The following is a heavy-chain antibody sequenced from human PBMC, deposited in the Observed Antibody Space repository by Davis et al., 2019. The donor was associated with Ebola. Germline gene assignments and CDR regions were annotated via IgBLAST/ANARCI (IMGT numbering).Heavy chain of an antibody. V-gene: IGHV3-33*06. J-gene: IGHJ3*02. CDR1: GFTFSSYG. CDR2: IWYDGSNK. Sequence: GESLKISCAASGFTFSSYGMHWVRQAPGKGLEWVAVIWYDGSNKYYADSVKGRFTISRDNSKNTLYLQMNSLRAEDTDVYYCAKDTGVSILGTTMYAFDIWGQGTMVTVSS. CDR3: AKDTGVSILGTTMYAFDI. D-gene: IGHD1-26*01.